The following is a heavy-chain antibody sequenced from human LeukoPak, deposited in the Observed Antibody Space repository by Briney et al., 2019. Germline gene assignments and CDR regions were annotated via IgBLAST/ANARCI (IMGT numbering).Heavy chain of an antibody. CDR2: ISAYNGYT. V-gene: IGHV1-18*01. J-gene: IGHJ1*01. Sequence: ASVKVSCKASGYTFTNYGVSWVRQAPGEGLEWMGWISAYNGYTNYAQKFQFRVTMTTDTSTSTAYMELRSLTSDDTAVYYCARDKAVTTELTQYFQHWGQGTLVTVSS. D-gene: IGHD4-11*01. CDR1: GYTFTNYG. CDR3: ARDKAVTTELTQYFQH.